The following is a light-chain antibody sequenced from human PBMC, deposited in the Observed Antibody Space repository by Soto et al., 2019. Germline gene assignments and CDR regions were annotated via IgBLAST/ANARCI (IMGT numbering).Light chain of an antibody. V-gene: IGLV2-14*01. Sequence: QSALTQPASVSGSPGQSITISCTGTSSDVGGYNYVSWYQQHPGKAPKLMIYDVSNRPSGVSNRFSGSKSGNTASLTISGLQAEDEADYYGSSYKVFGGGTQLTVL. CDR1: SSDVGGYNY. J-gene: IGLJ2*01. CDR2: DVS. CDR3: SSYKV.